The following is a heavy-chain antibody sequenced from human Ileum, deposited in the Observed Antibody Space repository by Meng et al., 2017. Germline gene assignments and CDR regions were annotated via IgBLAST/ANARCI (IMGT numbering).Heavy chain of an antibody. CDR2: INPNSGGT. D-gene: IGHD3-22*01. J-gene: IGHJ5*01. V-gene: IGHV1-2*02. CDR1: GYTFTGYY. Sequence: ASVKVSCKASGYTFTGYYMHWVRQAPGQGLEWMGWINPNSGGTNYAQKFQGRVTMTRDTSISTAYMELSRLRSDDTAVYYCARDDYDSSGYNWFDPWGQGNLVTVSS. CDR3: ARDDYDSSGYNWFDP.